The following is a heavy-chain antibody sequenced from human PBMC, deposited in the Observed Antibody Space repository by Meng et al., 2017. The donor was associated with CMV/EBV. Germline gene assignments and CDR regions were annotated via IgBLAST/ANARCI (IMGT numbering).Heavy chain of an antibody. J-gene: IGHJ6*02. CDR2: TYYRSKWYN. CDR3: ARDHGVGATYYYYYGMDV. D-gene: IGHD1-26*01. Sequence: SQTLSLTCAISGDSVSSHSAAWNWIRQSPSRGLEWLGRTYYRSKWYNDYAVSVKSRITINPDTSKNRFSLQLNSVTPEDTAVYYCARDHGVGATYYYYYGMDVWGQGTTVTVSS. V-gene: IGHV6-1*01. CDR1: GDSVSSHSAA.